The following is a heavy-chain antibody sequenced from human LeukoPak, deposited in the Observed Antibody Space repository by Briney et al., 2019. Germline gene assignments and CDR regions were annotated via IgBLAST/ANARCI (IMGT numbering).Heavy chain of an antibody. Sequence: PGGSLRLSCAASGFTFSSYGMHWVRQAPGKGLEWVAVISYDGSNKYYADSVKGRFTISRDNSNNTLYLQMNSLRAEDTAVYYCARDPKYSNSWFFDYWGQGTLVTVSS. J-gene: IGHJ4*02. CDR1: GFTFSSYG. D-gene: IGHD6-13*01. V-gene: IGHV3-30*03. CDR2: ISYDGSNK. CDR3: ARDPKYSNSWFFDY.